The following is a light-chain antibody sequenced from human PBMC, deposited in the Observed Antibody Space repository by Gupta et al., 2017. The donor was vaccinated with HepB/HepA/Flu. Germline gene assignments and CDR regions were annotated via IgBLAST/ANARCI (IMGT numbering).Light chain of an antibody. Sequence: SYVLTQPPSVSVAPGKTARITCGGNNIGSKSVHWYQQKPGQAPVLVIFYDNDRPSGIPERFSGSNSGNTATLTISRVEAGDEADYYCQVWDGSSDQELFGGGTKLTVL. CDR1: NIGSKS. CDR2: YDN. CDR3: QVWDGSSDQEL. J-gene: IGLJ2*01. V-gene: IGLV3-21*04.